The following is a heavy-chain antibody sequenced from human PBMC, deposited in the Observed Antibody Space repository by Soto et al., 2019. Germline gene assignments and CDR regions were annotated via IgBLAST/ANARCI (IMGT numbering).Heavy chain of an antibody. CDR2: IYYSGNT. CDR3: ARVYSSSWYLDY. Sequence: LSLTCTVSGGSISSSSYYWGWIRQPPGKGLEWIGSIYYSGNTYYNPSLKSRVTISVDTAKNQFSLKLSSVTAEDTAVYYCARVYSSSWYLDYWGQGTLVTVSS. D-gene: IGHD6-13*01. CDR1: GGSISSSSYY. J-gene: IGHJ4*02. V-gene: IGHV4-39*01.